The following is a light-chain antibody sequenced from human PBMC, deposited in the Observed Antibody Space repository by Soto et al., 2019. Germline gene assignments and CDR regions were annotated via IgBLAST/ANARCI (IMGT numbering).Light chain of an antibody. CDR1: QDISSW. V-gene: IGKV1-12*01. CDR2: ASS. J-gene: IGKJ3*01. Sequence: DIQMTQSPSSVSASLGDRVTISCRATQDISSWLAWYQQRPGKAPKLLIYASSNLQSGVPSRFSGSGSGTDFTLTLNSLQSEDSGTYDCHQDTTFPFTFGPGTKVHV. CDR3: HQDTTFPFT.